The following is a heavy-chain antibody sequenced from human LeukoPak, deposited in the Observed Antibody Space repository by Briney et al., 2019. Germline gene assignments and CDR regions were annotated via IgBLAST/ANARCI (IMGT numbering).Heavy chain of an antibody. Sequence: SETLSLTCAVYGGSFSGYYWSWIRQPPGKGLEWIGYIYYSGSTNYNPSLKSRVTISVDTSKNQFSLKLSSVTAADTAVYYCARQYRAYCGGDCYGWYFDLWGRGTLVTVSS. CDR3: ARQYRAYCGGDCYGWYFDL. CDR1: GGSFSGYY. V-gene: IGHV4-59*08. J-gene: IGHJ2*01. CDR2: IYYSGST. D-gene: IGHD2-21*02.